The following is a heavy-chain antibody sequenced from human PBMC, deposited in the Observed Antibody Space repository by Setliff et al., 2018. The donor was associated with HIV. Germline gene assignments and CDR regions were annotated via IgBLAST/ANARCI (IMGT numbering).Heavy chain of an antibody. J-gene: IGHJ4*02. CDR1: GFSFGSHS. CDR2: INSGSNYI. V-gene: IGHV3-21*01. Sequence: SLKISCAASGFSFGSHSMHWVRQAPGKGLEWIASINSGSNYIYYIDSVKGRFTISRDNAKKSLYLQMSSLRAEDAAVYYCARGLSGGYCSSGSCYPFDLWGQGTQVTVSS. CDR3: ARGLSGGYCSSGSCYPFDL. D-gene: IGHD2-2*01.